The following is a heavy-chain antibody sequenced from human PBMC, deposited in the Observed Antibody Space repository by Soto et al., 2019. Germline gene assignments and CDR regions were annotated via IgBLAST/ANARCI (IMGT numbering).Heavy chain of an antibody. D-gene: IGHD3-10*01. CDR3: AHSRNLITEDAQVGDFDY. J-gene: IGHJ4*02. CDR1: GFSLTTDGVG. Sequence: QITLKESGPTLVKPTQTLTLTCSFSGFSLTTDGVGVGWVRQPPGEALEWLAVIYWDDDERYSPSLKTRLTITKDPSKNQVVLIMTNIDPVDTATYYCAHSRNLITEDAQVGDFDYWGQGTLVTVSS. V-gene: IGHV2-5*02. CDR2: IYWDDDE.